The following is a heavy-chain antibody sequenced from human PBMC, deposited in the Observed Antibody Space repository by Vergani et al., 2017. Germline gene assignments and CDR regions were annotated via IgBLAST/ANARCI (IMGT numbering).Heavy chain of an antibody. D-gene: IGHD5-12*01. CDR2: IDWNDNK. CDR3: ARIRRRGRSGYDIFDF. CDR1: GFSILTSEMC. Sequence: QVTLRESGPALVKPTQTLTLTCTFSGFSILTSEMCVSWIRQPPGKALEWLALIDWNDNKNFNTSLKTRLTISKDASKNQVVLTMTNMDPVDTATYYCARIRRRGRSGYDIFDFWGQGILVTVAS. V-gene: IGHV2-70*01. J-gene: IGHJ4*02.